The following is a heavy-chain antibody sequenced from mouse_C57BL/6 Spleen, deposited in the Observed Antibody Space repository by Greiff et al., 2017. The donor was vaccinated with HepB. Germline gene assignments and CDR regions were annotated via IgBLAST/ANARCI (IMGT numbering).Heavy chain of an antibody. CDR2: ISSGGDYI. CDR3: TREGVWLRRAQFAY. Sequence: DVMLVESGEGLVKPGGSLKLSCAASGFTFSSYAMSWVRQTPEKRLEWVAYISSGGDYIYYADTVKGRFTISRDNARNTLYLQMSSLKSEDTAMYYCTREGVWLRRAQFAYWGQGTLVTVSA. V-gene: IGHV5-9-1*02. D-gene: IGHD2-2*01. J-gene: IGHJ3*01. CDR1: GFTFSSYA.